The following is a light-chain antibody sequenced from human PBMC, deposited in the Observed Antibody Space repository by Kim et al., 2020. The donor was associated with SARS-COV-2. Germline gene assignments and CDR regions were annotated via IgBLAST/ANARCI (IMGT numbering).Light chain of an antibody. CDR1: SSRSYY. V-gene: IGLV3-19*01. Sequence: RQTIRNTRQGDSSRSYYVTWYQQKPGQAPILVSYGKNNRPSGIPDRFSGSSSGTTASSTSTGTQAGDEADYYCNSRDSNDNVVFGGGTKLTVL. CDR2: GKN. J-gene: IGLJ2*01. CDR3: NSRDSNDNVV.